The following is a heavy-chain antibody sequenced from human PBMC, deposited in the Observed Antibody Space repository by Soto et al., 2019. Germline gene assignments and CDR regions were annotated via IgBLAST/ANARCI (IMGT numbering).Heavy chain of an antibody. V-gene: IGHV1-2*02. CDR2: INAHSGGT. D-gene: IGHD6-6*01. Sequence: ASVKVSCKASGFSFTGYYIHWLRQAPGQGLEWMGWINAHSGGTEYAQKFQGRVTLTRDTAIATAYLTLTSLTSDDTALYYCAKDLTRQLAYWLDPWGQGTQVTVSS. J-gene: IGHJ5*02. CDR1: GFSFTGYY. CDR3: AKDLTRQLAYWLDP.